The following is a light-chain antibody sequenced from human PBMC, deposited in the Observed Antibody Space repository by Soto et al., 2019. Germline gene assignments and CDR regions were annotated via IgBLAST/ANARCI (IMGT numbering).Light chain of an antibody. Sequence: EMVMTQSPATLSVSPGERATLSCRASQSVSTQLAWYQHKPGQAPRLLIYDASTRATGIPARFSGSGSGTEFTLTISSLQSGDFAVYYCQQYDNWPPLTFGGGTKVEIK. CDR1: QSVSTQ. J-gene: IGKJ4*01. CDR3: QQYDNWPPLT. CDR2: DAS. V-gene: IGKV3-15*01.